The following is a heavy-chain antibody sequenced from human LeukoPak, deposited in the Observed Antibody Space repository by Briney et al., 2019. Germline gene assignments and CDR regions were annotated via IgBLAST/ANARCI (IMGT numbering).Heavy chain of an antibody. CDR2: ISYDGSNK. J-gene: IGHJ4*02. D-gene: IGHD2/OR15-2a*01. V-gene: IGHV3-30*18. Sequence: PGGSLRLSCAASGFTFSNYGMHWVRQAPGKGLEWVAVISYDGSNKYYADSVKGRFTISRDNSKNTLYLQMNSLRAEDTAVYYCAKEVSYYFDYWGQGTLVTVSS. CDR3: AKEVSYYFDY. CDR1: GFTFSNYG.